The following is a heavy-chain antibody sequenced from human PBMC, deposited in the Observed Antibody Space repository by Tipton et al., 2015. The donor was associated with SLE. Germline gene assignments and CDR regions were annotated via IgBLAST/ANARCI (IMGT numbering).Heavy chain of an antibody. CDR1: GFTFSSYS. CDR2: ITRSSTHI. CDR3: ARERVAARPDAFDI. V-gene: IGHV3-21*04. J-gene: IGHJ3*02. D-gene: IGHD6-6*01. Sequence: GSLRLSCAASGFTFSSYSMNWVRQAPGKGLEWISSITRSSTHIYYADSVKGRFTISRDNAKNSLYLQMNSLRAEDTAVYYCARERVAARPDAFDIWGQGTMVTVSS.